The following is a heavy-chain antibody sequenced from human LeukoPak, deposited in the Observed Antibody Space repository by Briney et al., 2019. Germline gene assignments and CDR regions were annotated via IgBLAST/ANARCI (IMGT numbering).Heavy chain of an antibody. CDR3: ARGRTSGGMTTEIDY. CDR1: GFTFSSYS. D-gene: IGHD4-11*01. J-gene: IGHJ4*02. Sequence: GGSLRLSCAASGFTFSSYSTNWVRQAPGKGLEWVSSISSGSTYIYYADSVKGRFTISRDNAKNSLYLQMNSLRAEDTAVYYCARGRTSGGMTTEIDYWGQGTLVTVSS. V-gene: IGHV3-21*01. CDR2: ISSGSTYI.